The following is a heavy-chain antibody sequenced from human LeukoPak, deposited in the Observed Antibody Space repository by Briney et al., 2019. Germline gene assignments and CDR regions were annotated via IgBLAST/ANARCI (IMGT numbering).Heavy chain of an antibody. D-gene: IGHD1-26*01. CDR1: GFTFNNYA. V-gene: IGHV3-23*01. CDR3: ARRIPGERAFDI. CDR2: TSGSGATT. Sequence: PGGSLRLSCAASGFTFNNYAMTWVRQAPGRGLEWVSSTSGSGATTYYTDSVKGRFTTSRDNSKNLLYVQMNSLRVEDTALYYCARRIPGERAFDIWGQGTMVTVSS. J-gene: IGHJ3*02.